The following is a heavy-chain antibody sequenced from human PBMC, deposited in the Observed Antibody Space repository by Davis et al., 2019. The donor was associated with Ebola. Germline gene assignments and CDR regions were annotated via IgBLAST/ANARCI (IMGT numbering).Heavy chain of an antibody. CDR3: AREEPTYYYDSSGYYYVPDAFDI. D-gene: IGHD3-22*01. V-gene: IGHV3-23*01. J-gene: IGHJ3*02. CDR1: GFTFGSYA. CDR2: ISGSGDGT. Sequence: GGSLRLSCAASGFTFGSYAMSWVRQTPGKGLEWVSMISGSGDGTHYADSVKGRFTISRDNSKNTLYLQMNSLRAEDTAVYYCAREEPTYYYDSSGYYYVPDAFDIWGQGTMVTVSS.